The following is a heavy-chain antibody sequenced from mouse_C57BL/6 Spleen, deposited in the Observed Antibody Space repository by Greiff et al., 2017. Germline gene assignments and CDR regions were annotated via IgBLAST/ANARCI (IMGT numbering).Heavy chain of an antibody. J-gene: IGHJ4*01. CDR3: TRYGYDGYAMDY. CDR1: GFTFSSYA. V-gene: IGHV5-9-1*02. CDR2: ISSGGDYI. Sequence: EVQLVESGEGLVKPGGSLKLSCAASGFTFSSYAMSWVRQTPEKRLEWVAYISSGGDYIYYADTVKGRFTISRDNARNTLYLQMSSLKSEDTAMYYCTRYGYDGYAMDYWGQGTSVTVSS. D-gene: IGHD2-2*01.